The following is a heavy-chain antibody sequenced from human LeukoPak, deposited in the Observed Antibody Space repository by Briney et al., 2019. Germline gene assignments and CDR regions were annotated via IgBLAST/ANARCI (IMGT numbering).Heavy chain of an antibody. Sequence: PGGSLRLSCAASGFTFSSYSMKWVRQAPGKGLEWVSYISSGSSTIYYADSVKGRFTISRDNSKNTLYLQMNSLRAEDTAVYYCARDGAIFGVVTTVDYWGQGTLVTVSS. J-gene: IGHJ4*02. D-gene: IGHD3-3*01. V-gene: IGHV3-48*01. CDR3: ARDGAIFGVVTTVDY. CDR1: GFTFSSYS. CDR2: ISSGSSTI.